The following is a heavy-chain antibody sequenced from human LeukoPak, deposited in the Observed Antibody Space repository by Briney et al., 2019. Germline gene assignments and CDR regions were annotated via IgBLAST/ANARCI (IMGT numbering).Heavy chain of an antibody. D-gene: IGHD5-18*01. CDR2: INHSGST. CDR3: ARARGYSYENYFDY. Sequence: SETLSLTCAVYGGSFSGYYWSGIRQPPGKGLEWIGEINHSGSTNYNPSLKSRVTISVDTSKNQFSLKLSSVTAADTAVYYCARARGYSYENYFDYWGQGTLVTVSS. J-gene: IGHJ4*02. V-gene: IGHV4-34*01. CDR1: GGSFSGYY.